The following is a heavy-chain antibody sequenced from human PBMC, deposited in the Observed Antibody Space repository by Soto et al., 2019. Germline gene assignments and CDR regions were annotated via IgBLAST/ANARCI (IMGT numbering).Heavy chain of an antibody. CDR3: ARGVTAGVDY. CDR1: GYSFSSLD. Sequence: QVQLVQSGAEVREPGASVKVSCKASGYSFSSLDINWVRQTTGQGLEWMGWMQPRDGRTGYAQKFQGRVTMTRDTSINTAYMELSSLTSDDTAFYYCARGVTAGVDYWGQGTLVTVSP. V-gene: IGHV1-8*01. D-gene: IGHD1-26*01. CDR2: MQPRDGRT. J-gene: IGHJ4*02.